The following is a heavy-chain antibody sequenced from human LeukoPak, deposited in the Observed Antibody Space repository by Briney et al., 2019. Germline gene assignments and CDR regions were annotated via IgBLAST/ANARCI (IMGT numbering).Heavy chain of an antibody. Sequence: SDTLSLTCTVSGGSIGTSDYSWGWIRQPPGKGLEWIGSISYSGSTSNNPSLKSRVTMSVDMSKNQFSLRLSSVTAADTAVYYCATMIRGIKSRNWFDPWGQGTLVTVSS. J-gene: IGHJ5*02. D-gene: IGHD3-10*01. CDR2: ISYSGST. CDR3: ATMIRGIKSRNWFDP. CDR1: GGSIGTSDYS. V-gene: IGHV4-39*01.